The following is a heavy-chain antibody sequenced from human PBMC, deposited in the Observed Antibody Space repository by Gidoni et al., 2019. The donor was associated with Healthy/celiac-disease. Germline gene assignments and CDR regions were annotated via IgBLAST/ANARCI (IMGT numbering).Heavy chain of an antibody. V-gene: IGHV3-9*01. Sequence: EVQLVESGGGLVQPGRSLRLSCAASGFTFDDYAMHWVRQAPGKGLEWVSGISWNSGSLGYAESVNGRFNIFREKAKNSLYLQMKRLRAEEPALYYCAKGQYFYGLGSYYNEGGYYFDYWGQGTLVTVSS. CDR3: AKGQYFYGLGSYYNEGGYYFDY. J-gene: IGHJ4*02. CDR1: GFTFDDYA. CDR2: ISWNSGSL. D-gene: IGHD3-10*01.